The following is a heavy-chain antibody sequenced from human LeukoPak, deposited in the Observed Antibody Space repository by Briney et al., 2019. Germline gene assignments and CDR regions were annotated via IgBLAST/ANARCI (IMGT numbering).Heavy chain of an antibody. V-gene: IGHV4-30-4*07. J-gene: IGHJ6*03. CDR3: ARMVGWGARRYYYYYMDV. D-gene: IGHD1-26*01. CDR1: GGSISSGVYS. Sequence: SETLSLTCAVSGGSISSGVYSWSWVRQPPGKGLEWIGYIYYGGNAYYNPSLKSRLTISLDTSNNQFSLKLSSVTAADTAVYYCARMVGWGARRYYYYYMDVWGKGTTVTISS. CDR2: IYYGGNA.